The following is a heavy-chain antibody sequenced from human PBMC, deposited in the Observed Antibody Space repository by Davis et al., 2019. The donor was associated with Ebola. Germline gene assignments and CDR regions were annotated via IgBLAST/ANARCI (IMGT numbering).Heavy chain of an antibody. CDR3: PKDKTMATQYWYFDL. J-gene: IGHJ2*01. CDR2: IRYDGSNK. Sequence: GESLKISCAASGFSFSYYGMYWVRQAPGKVLEWVAFIRYDGSNKYYADSVKGRFTISRDNSKNPQYLQMNSLRAEDTALYYYPKDKTMATQYWYFDLWGRGTLVTVSS. V-gene: IGHV3-30*02. CDR1: GFSFSYYG. D-gene: IGHD4/OR15-4a*01.